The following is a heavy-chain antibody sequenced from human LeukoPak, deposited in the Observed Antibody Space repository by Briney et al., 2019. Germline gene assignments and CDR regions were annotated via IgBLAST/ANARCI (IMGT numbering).Heavy chain of an antibody. Sequence: PGGSLRLSCAASGFTFSGSAMHWVRQASGKGLEWVGRIRSKANSYATAYAASVKGRFTISRDDSKNTAYLQMNSLKTEDTAVYYCTSDDGAYGMDVWGQGTTVTVSS. D-gene: IGHD1-1*01. CDR2: IRSKANSYAT. J-gene: IGHJ6*02. CDR3: TSDDGAYGMDV. CDR1: GFTFSGSA. V-gene: IGHV3-73*01.